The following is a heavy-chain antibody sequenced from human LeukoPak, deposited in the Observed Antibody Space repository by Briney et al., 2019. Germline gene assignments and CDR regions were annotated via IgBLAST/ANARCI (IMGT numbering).Heavy chain of an antibody. D-gene: IGHD3-10*01. V-gene: IGHV4-59*02. CDR1: GGSVSSFQ. J-gene: IGHJ4*02. Sequence: SETLSLTCTVSGGSVSSFQWCWIRQPPGKGPELIAYIYDTENINCNPSLKSRVTISVDPSENLFSLKLSTMTAADTAVYYCARFTYYYGSGHYYYSYFDYWGQGALVTVSS. CDR2: IYDTENI. CDR3: ARFTYYYGSGHYYYSYFDY.